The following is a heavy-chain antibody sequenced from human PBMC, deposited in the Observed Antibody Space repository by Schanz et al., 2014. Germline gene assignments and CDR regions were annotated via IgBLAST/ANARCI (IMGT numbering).Heavy chain of an antibody. CDR2: INPNSGGT. Sequence: QVQLVQSGAEVKKLGASVKVSCKASGYTFTDYYMHWVRQAPGQGLEWMGRINPNSGGTNSAQKYQGRVHMTRDTSISTAYMEMSRLISDDTAVYYCAREMLHIVATMDDDAFDIWGQGTMVTVSS. CDR3: AREMLHIVATMDDDAFDI. V-gene: IGHV1-2*06. CDR1: GYTFTDYY. D-gene: IGHD5-12*01. J-gene: IGHJ3*02.